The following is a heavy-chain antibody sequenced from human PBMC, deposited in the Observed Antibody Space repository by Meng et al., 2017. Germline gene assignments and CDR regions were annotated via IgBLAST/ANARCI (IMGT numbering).Heavy chain of an antibody. J-gene: IGHJ4*02. CDR2: IKQDGSEK. D-gene: IGHD2-21*02. Sequence: GESLKISCAASGFTFSSYGMHWVRQAPGKGLEWVANIKQDGSEKYYVDSVKGRFTISRDNAKNSLYLQMNSLRAEDTAVYYCARAQHCGGDCYWQLDYWGQGTLVTVSS. CDR1: GFTFSSYG. CDR3: ARAQHCGGDCYWQLDY. V-gene: IGHV3-7*01.